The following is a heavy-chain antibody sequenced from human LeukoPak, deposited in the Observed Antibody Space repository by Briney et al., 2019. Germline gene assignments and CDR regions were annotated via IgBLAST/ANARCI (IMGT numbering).Heavy chain of an antibody. Sequence: GGSLSLSCAASGFTFNRYWMHWVRQVPGKEVVWVSHSHNDGNSVSYADSVKGRFTVSRDNAKNTLYLQMNRLRPEDTAVYYCVRHNYGYDYWGQGTLVTVSS. D-gene: IGHD3-10*01. CDR1: GFTFNRYW. CDR2: SHNDGNSV. V-gene: IGHV3-74*01. J-gene: IGHJ4*02. CDR3: VRHNYGYDY.